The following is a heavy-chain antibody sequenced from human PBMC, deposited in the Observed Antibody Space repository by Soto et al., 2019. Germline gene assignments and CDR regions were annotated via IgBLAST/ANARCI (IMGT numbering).Heavy chain of an antibody. D-gene: IGHD5-12*01. V-gene: IGHV3-30*18. CDR1: GFTFSSYG. CDR2: ISYDGSNK. J-gene: IGHJ4*02. CDR3: AKDALIVATIPYYFDY. Sequence: GGSLRLSCAASGFTFSSYGMHWVRQAPGKGLEWVAVISYDGSNKYYADSVKGRFTISRDNSKNTLYLQMNSLRAEDTAVYYCAKDALIVATIPYYFDYWGQGTLVTVSS.